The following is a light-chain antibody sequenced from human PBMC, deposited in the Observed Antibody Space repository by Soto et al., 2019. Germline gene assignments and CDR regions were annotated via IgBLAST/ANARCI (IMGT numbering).Light chain of an antibody. Sequence: EIVMTQSPVTLSVSPGERATLSCRASQSVTNSYLAWYQQKPGLAPRLLIYDASSRATGIPDRFSGSGSGTDFTLTISRLEPEDFAVYYCQQYGSSPITFGQGTRLEI. J-gene: IGKJ5*01. CDR2: DAS. CDR3: QQYGSSPIT. V-gene: IGKV3D-20*01. CDR1: QSVTNSY.